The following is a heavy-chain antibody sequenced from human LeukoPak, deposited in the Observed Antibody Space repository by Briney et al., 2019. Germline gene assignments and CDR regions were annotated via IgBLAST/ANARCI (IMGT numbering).Heavy chain of an antibody. CDR2: VKQDGTEK. V-gene: IGHV3-7*01. J-gene: IGHJ1*01. D-gene: IGHD2-2*01. CDR1: GFRFGRDW. Sequence: PGGSLRLSCVASGFRFGRDWTSWVRQAPGKGLEWVACVKQDGTEKNYVVSVWGRFTVSVDNGKNSLYLQMNSLRAEDTAKYYCATLDSTKSVLWGRGTAVIVSS. CDR3: ATLDSTKSVL.